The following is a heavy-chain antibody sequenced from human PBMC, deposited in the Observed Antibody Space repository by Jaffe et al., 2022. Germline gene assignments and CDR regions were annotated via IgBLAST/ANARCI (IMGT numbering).Heavy chain of an antibody. CDR2: IRYDGSNK. CDR3: AKDLLTTVPSAAFDI. V-gene: IGHV3-30*02. J-gene: IGHJ3*02. Sequence: QVQLVESGGGVVQPGGSLRLSCAASGFTFSSYGMHWVRQAPGKGLEWVAFIRYDGSNKYYADSVKGRFTISRDNSKNTLYLQMNSLRAEDTAVYYCAKDLLTTVPSAAFDIWGQGTMVTVSS. D-gene: IGHD4-17*01. CDR1: GFTFSSYG.